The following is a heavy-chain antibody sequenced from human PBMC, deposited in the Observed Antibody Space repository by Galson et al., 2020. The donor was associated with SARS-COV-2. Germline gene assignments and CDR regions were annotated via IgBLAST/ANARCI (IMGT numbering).Heavy chain of an antibody. CDR2: IIPIFGTA. CDR3: ARGFDYYDSSGHLYYYDMDV. Sequence: SVKVSCKASGGTFSSYAISWVRQAPGQGLEWMGGIIPIFGTANYAQKFQGRVTITADESTSTAYMELSSLRSEDTAVYYCARGFDYYDSSGHLYYYDMDVWGQGTTVTVSS. V-gene: IGHV1-69*13. D-gene: IGHD3-22*01. CDR1: GGTFSSYA. J-gene: IGHJ6*02.